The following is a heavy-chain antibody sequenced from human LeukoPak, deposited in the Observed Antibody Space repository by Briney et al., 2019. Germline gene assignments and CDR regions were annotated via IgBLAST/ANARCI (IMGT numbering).Heavy chain of an antibody. D-gene: IGHD3-22*01. CDR1: GGTISSGGMY. CDR3: ARVGYYDSSVYWLGFDY. CDR2: IYESGST. Sequence: SGTLSLTCTVSGGTISSGGMYWSWHRQRTGRGGEWVGYIYESGSTYYNPSLKSRVTISFDTSKNQFSLKLSSVTAADTAVYYCARVGYYDSSVYWLGFDYWGQGTLVTVSS. J-gene: IGHJ4*02. V-gene: IGHV4-31*03.